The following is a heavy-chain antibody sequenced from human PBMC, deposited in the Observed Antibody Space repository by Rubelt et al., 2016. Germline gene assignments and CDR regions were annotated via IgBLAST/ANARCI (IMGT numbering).Heavy chain of an antibody. CDR1: GFSFSKAW. Sequence: VQLVESGGGLVQRGGSLRLSCGTSGFSFSKAWMTWVRQAQGKGLEGVAVISNDGSNKNYADSVKGRFTISRDNSKNTLYLEMNSLRGEDTAVYYCARLESPLGGYWGQGTLVTVSS. J-gene: IGHJ4*02. D-gene: IGHD3-16*01. CDR3: ARLESPLGGY. V-gene: IGHV3-30*19. CDR2: ISNDGSNK.